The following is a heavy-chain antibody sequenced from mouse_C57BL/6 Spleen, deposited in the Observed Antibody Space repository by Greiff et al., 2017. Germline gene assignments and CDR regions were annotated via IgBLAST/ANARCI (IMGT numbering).Heavy chain of an antibody. CDR1: GFTFSDYG. J-gene: IGHJ1*03. V-gene: IGHV5-17*01. Sequence: EVKLQESGGGLVKPGGSLKLSCAASGFTFSDYGMHWVRQAPEKGLEWVAYISSGSSTIYYADTVKGRFTISRDNAKNTLFLQMTSLRSEDTAMYYCARPDSNYGYFDVWGTGTTVTVSS. CDR2: ISSGSSTI. CDR3: ARPDSNYGYFDV. D-gene: IGHD2-5*01.